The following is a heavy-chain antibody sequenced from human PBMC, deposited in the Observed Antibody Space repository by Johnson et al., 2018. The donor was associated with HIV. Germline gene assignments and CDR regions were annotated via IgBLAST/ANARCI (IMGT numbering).Heavy chain of an antibody. CDR2: ISSSGSTI. CDR3: ASKAAGTMHAFDI. CDR1: GFTFSDYY. V-gene: IGHV3-11*04. D-gene: IGHD6-13*01. Sequence: QMLLVESGGGLVKPGGSLRLSCAASGFTFSDYYMSWIRQAPGKGLEWVSYISSSGSTIYYADSVKGRFTISRDNTKNSLYLQMNSLRAEDTAVYYCASKAAGTMHAFDIWGQGTMVTVSS. J-gene: IGHJ3*02.